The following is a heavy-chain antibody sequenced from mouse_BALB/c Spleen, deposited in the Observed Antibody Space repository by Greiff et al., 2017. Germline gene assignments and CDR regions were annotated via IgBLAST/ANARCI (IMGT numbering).Heavy chain of an antibody. CDR2: IDPFNGGT. CDR3: ARSPGYDPRGGFAY. CDR1: GYSFTSYY. J-gene: IGHJ3*01. D-gene: IGHD2-3*01. Sequence: VQLQQSGPELMKPGASVKISCKASGYSFTSYYMHWVKQSHGKSLEWIGYIDPFNGGTSYNQKFKGKATLTVDKSSSTAYMHLSSLTSEDSAVYYGARSPGYDPRGGFAYWGQGTLVTVSA. V-gene: IGHV1S135*01.